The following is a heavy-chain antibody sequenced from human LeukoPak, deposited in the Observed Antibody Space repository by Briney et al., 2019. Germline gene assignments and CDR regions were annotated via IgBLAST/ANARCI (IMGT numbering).Heavy chain of an antibody. CDR1: GYTFTGYY. CDR2: INPNSGGT. J-gene: IGHJ4*02. D-gene: IGHD3-22*01. V-gene: IGHV1-2*02. Sequence: ASVKVSCKASGYTFTGYYMHWVRQAPGQGLEWMGWINPNSGGTNYAQKFQGRVTMTRDTSISTAYMELSRLRSDDTAVYYCARALVGYYYDSSGYYYQIFDYWGQGTLDTVSS. CDR3: ARALVGYYYDSSGYYYQIFDY.